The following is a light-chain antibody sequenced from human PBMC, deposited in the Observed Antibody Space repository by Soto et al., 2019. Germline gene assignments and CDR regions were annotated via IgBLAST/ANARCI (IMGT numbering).Light chain of an antibody. Sequence: DIQMTQSPSSLSAPVGDRVTITCRASQSISSYLNWYQQKPGKAPKLLIYAASSLQSGVPSRFSGSGSGTDFTLTISSLQPEDFATYYCQQRYSTPLTFGGGTKVDIK. CDR3: QQRYSTPLT. V-gene: IGKV1-39*01. CDR1: QSISSY. CDR2: AAS. J-gene: IGKJ4*01.